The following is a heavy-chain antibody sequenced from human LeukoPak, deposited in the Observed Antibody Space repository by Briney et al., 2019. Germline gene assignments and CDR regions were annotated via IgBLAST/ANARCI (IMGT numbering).Heavy chain of an antibody. D-gene: IGHD3-10*01. CDR1: GFTFNTCA. CDR3: ARDYHRYGSGRFGWFDP. CDR2: ISESGSGT. V-gene: IGHV3-23*01. Sequence: GGSLRLSCEASGFTFNTCAMSWVRQAPGKGLEWVSAISESGSGTYYADSVKGRFTISRDNAKNSLYLQMNSLRAEDTAVYYCARDYHRYGSGRFGWFDPWGQGTLVTVSS. J-gene: IGHJ5*02.